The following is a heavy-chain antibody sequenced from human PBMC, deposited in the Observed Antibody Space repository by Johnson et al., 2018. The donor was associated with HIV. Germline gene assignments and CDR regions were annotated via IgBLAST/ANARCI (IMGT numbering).Heavy chain of an antibody. Sequence: VQLVESGGGVVRPGGSLRLSCAASGFTFDDYGMSWVRPAPGKGLEWVSDVNWNGARTGYADSVKGRFTISRDNAKNSLFLQMTSLTAEDTAVFSCVRGEEGAFDIWGQGTMVTVSS. J-gene: IGHJ3*02. CDR2: VNWNGART. V-gene: IGHV3-20*04. CDR3: VRGEEGAFDI. CDR1: GFTFDDYG.